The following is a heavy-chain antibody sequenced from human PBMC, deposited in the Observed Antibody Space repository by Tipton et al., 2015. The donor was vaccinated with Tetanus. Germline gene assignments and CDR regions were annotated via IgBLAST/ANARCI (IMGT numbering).Heavy chain of an antibody. V-gene: IGHV1-46*02. J-gene: IGHJ6*03. CDR3: ARGFYYMDV. Sequence: QLVQSGAEVKKPGASLKISCKASGFAFDTYYMHWVRQAPGQGLEWMGIINPKGSTTGYSQKFQGGFTMTRDTSTSTLFMELTSLTSDDTAVYFCARGFYYMDVWGQGTTVTVSS. CDR2: INPKGSTT. CDR1: GFAFDTYY.